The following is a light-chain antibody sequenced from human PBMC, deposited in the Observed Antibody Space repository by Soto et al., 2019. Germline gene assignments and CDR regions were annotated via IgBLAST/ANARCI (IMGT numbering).Light chain of an antibody. CDR1: SSDVGSYKF. Sequence: QSVLTLPASVSGSPGQSITISCTGTSSDVGSYKFVSWYQHHPGKAPKLMIHEGSKRPSGVSNRFSGSKSGNTASLTISGLQAEDEADYYCCSYAGSGTYVFGTGTKVTVL. CDR2: EGS. J-gene: IGLJ1*01. V-gene: IGLV2-23*01. CDR3: CSYAGSGTYV.